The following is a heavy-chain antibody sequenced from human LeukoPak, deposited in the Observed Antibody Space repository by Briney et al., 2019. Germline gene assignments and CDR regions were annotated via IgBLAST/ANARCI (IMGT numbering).Heavy chain of an antibody. CDR2: FIPNLSIA. CDR1: GYTFTGYY. J-gene: IGHJ4*02. Sequence: AASVKVSCKTSGYTFTGYYMHWVRQAPGQGLEWMGGFIPNLSIAHYAQKFKARVTITADESTTTVYMELRSLRSEDTAVYYCASSYSGYHYWGQGTLVTVSS. D-gene: IGHD5-12*01. CDR3: ASSYSGYHY. V-gene: IGHV1-69*10.